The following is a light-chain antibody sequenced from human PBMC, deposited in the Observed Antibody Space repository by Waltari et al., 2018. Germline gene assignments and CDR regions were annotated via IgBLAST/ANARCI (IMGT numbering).Light chain of an antibody. Sequence: QSILAQPPSVSGAPGLTVTNPCTATSSNLRAAAEVHWYQHLPGPAPKLLIFANSNRPSGVPDRFSVTKSAASASLAIIGLQTEDEGDYYCQSYDSRLSARVFGGGTRLTVL. J-gene: IGLJ3*02. CDR1: SSNLRAAAE. CDR3: QSYDSRLSARV. V-gene: IGLV1-40*01. CDR2: ANS.